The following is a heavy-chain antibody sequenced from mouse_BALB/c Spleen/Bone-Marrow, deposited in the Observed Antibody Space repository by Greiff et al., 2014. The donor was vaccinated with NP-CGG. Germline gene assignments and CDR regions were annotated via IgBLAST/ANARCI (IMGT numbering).Heavy chain of an antibody. Sequence: QVQLQQSGAELVRPGTSVKVSCKASGYAFTNYLIEWVKLRPGQGLEWIGVINPGSGGTNYNERFKGKATLTADKSSSTAYMQLSSLTSDDSAVYFCARELGRWYFDVWGAGTTVTVSS. CDR2: INPGSGGT. D-gene: IGHD4-1*01. J-gene: IGHJ1*01. CDR1: GYAFTNYL. V-gene: IGHV1-54*01. CDR3: ARELGRWYFDV.